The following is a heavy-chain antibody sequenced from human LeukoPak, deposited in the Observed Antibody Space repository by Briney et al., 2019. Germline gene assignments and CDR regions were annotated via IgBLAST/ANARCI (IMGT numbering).Heavy chain of an antibody. CDR2: VNDSGGT. V-gene: IGHV4-34*01. CDR1: IDSFTNYY. J-gene: IGHJ4*02. Sequence: PSETLSLTCAVYIDSFTNYYWNWIRQTPGKGLEWIGEVNDSGGTNINPSLKSRVTISVDKSKNQFSLKLSSVTAADTAVYYCARVHQSGWLAYWGQGTLVTVSS. CDR3: ARVHQSGWLAY. D-gene: IGHD6-19*01.